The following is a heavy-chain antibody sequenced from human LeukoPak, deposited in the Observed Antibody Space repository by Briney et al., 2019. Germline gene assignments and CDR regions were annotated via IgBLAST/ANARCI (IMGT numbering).Heavy chain of an antibody. Sequence: GGSLRLSCAASGFTFDDYAMHWARQTPGKRLEWVSVISGDGGSAYYADSVKGRFTISRDNRKNSVYLQMKSLRTEDTALYSCANGNGYYDKNGWGQGTLVTVSS. J-gene: IGHJ4*02. CDR3: ANGNGYYDKNG. V-gene: IGHV3-43*02. CDR1: GFTFDDYA. D-gene: IGHD3-22*01. CDR2: ISGDGGSA.